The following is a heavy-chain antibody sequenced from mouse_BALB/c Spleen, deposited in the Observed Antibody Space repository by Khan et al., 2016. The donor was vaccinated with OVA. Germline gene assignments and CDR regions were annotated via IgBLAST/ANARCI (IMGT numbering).Heavy chain of an antibody. D-gene: IGHD2-14*01. CDR3: ARGGADYYRNDGGAMEY. CDR1: GYTFTTAG. Sequence: QIQLVQSGPELKKPGETVRISCKASGYTFTTAGIQWVQKMPGKGLKWIGWINTHSGVPKYAEDFKGRFAFSLEISVNTAYLQITNLKNEDTATYFFARGGADYYRNDGGAMEYWGKGTSGTVSS. V-gene: IGHV9-4*02. CDR2: INTHSGVP. J-gene: IGHJ4*01.